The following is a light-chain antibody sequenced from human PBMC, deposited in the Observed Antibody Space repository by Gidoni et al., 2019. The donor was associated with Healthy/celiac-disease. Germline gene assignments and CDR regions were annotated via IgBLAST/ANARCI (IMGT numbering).Light chain of an antibody. CDR1: QSISSY. Sequence: VQMTQSPSSLSASVGDRVTITCRARQSISSYLNWYQQKPGKAPKLLIYAASSLQSGVPSRFSGSGSGTDFTLTISSLQPEDFATYYCQQSYSTPHTFXQXTKLEIK. J-gene: IGKJ2*01. V-gene: IGKV1-39*01. CDR2: AAS. CDR3: QQSYSTPHT.